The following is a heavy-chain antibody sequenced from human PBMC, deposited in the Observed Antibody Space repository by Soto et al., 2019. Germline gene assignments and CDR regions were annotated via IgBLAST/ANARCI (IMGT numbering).Heavy chain of an antibody. V-gene: IGHV3-30-3*01. CDR1: GFTFSSYA. CDR2: ISYDGSNK. Sequence: GGSLRLSCAASGFTFSSYAMHWVRQAPGKGLEWVAVISYDGSNKYYADSVKGRFTISRDNSKNTLYLQMNSLRAEDTAVYYCARVAVTTYYFDYWGHGTLVTV. CDR3: ARVAVTTYYFDY. J-gene: IGHJ4*01. D-gene: IGHD4-17*01.